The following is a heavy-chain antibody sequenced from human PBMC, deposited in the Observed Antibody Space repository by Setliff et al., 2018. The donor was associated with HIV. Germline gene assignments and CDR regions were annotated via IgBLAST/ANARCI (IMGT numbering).Heavy chain of an antibody. CDR2: INPNSGGT. J-gene: IGHJ6*02. CDR3: AIYHCSSSGCYECSYYGMDV. Sequence: GASVKVSCKASGYTFTGYYMHWVRQAPGQGLEWMGWINPNSGGTTYAQKFQGRVTMTRDTSISTAYMEVSRLRSDDTAGYYCAIYHCSSSGCYECSYYGMDVWGQGTTVTVSS. CDR1: GYTFTGYY. D-gene: IGHD2-2*01. V-gene: IGHV1-2*02.